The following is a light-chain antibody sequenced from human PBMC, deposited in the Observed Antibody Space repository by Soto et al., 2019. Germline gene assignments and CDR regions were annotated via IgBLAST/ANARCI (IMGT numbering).Light chain of an antibody. CDR1: SSNIGAGYD. CDR3: QSYESSMSGSDV. Sequence: ALTQPPSVSGAPGQRVTISCTGSSSNIGAGYDVHWYQQLPGTAPKLLIYGNSNRPSGVPDRFSGSKSGTSASLAITGLQAEDEADYYWQSYESSMSGSDVFGTGTKVTVL. V-gene: IGLV1-40*01. CDR2: GNS. J-gene: IGLJ1*01.